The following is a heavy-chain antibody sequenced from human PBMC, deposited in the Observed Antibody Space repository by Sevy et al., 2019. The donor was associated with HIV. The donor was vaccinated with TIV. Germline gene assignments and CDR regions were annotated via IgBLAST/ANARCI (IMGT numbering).Heavy chain of an antibody. Sequence: SETLSLTCTVSGGSISSYYWSWIRQPPGKGLEWIGYIYYSGSTNYNPSLKSRVTISVDTSKNQFSLKLSAVTAADTAVYYCARFRDYYDDSSGYPNWYFDLWGRGTLVTVSS. D-gene: IGHD3-22*01. CDR1: GGSISSYY. J-gene: IGHJ2*01. CDR2: IYYSGST. V-gene: IGHV4-59*01. CDR3: ARFRDYYDDSSGYPNWYFDL.